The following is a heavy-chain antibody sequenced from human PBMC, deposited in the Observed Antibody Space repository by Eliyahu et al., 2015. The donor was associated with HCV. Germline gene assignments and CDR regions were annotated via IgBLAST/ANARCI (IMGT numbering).Heavy chain of an antibody. CDR2: IKQDGSEK. D-gene: IGHD6-19*01. J-gene: IGHJ4*02. CDR3: ARLRPDPSGWYRHYCDY. Sequence: DVQLVESGGGLVQPGGSLRLSCAASGFTFSSYWMTWVRQAPGKGLEWVANIKQDGSEKYFVDAVKGRFTISRDNAKNSLYLQMSSLRGEDTAVYYCARLRPDPSGWYRHYCDYWGQGTLVTVSS. CDR1: GFTFSSYW. V-gene: IGHV3-7*03.